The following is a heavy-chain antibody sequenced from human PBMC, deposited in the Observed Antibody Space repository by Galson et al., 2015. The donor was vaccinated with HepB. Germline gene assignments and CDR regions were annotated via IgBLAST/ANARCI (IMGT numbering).Heavy chain of an antibody. D-gene: IGHD6-19*01. V-gene: IGHV4-34*01. Sequence: LRLSCAASGFTFGDYAMSWIRQPPGKGLEWIGEINHSGSTNYNPSLKSRVTISVDTSKNQFSLKLSSVTAADTAVYYCARGRSGWEGRWGQGTLVTVSS. CDR1: GFTFGDYA. CDR2: INHSGST. CDR3: ARGRSGWEGR. J-gene: IGHJ4*02.